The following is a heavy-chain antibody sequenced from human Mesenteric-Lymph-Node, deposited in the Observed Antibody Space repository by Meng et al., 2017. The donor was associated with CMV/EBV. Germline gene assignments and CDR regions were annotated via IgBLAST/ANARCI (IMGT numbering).Heavy chain of an antibody. J-gene: IGHJ4*02. Sequence: GESLKISCAASGFTLSSYWMTWVRQAPGKGLEWVANIKEDGSEKYYVDSVKGRFTISRDNAKNSLYLQMNSLRAEDTAVYYCATSPASDDFWGQGTLVTVSS. D-gene: IGHD2-2*01. CDR1: GFTLSSYW. V-gene: IGHV3-7*01. CDR2: IKEDGSEK. CDR3: ATSPASDDF.